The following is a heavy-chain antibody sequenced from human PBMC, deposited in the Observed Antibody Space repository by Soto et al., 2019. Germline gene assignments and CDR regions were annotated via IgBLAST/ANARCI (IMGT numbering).Heavy chain of an antibody. J-gene: IGHJ6*01. CDR2: IIHIFGTA. Sequence: QLQLVQAGSEVKKPGSSVKVSCKASGGTFSSYAISWVRQAPGQGLEWLGGIIHIFGTASYAQKFQGRVTITADESTRTADMELSSLRSDETSVYYCAIMRAAMDTGRYYGMDVWGQGTTVTVSS. V-gene: IGHV1-69*01. CDR1: GGTFSSYA. D-gene: IGHD2-2*01. CDR3: AIMRAAMDTGRYYGMDV.